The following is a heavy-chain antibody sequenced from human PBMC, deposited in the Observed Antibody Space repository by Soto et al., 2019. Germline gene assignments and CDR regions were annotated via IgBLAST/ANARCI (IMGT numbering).Heavy chain of an antibody. J-gene: IGHJ4*02. D-gene: IGHD6-6*01. Sequence: PSETLSLTCTVSGGSISSGGYYWSWIRQHPGKGLEWIGYIYYSGSTYYNPSLKSRVTISVDTSKNQFSLKLSSVTAADTAVYYCASASIAARPVIDYWGQGTLVTVSS. CDR1: GGSISSGGYY. CDR2: IYYSGST. V-gene: IGHV4-31*03. CDR3: ASASIAARPVIDY.